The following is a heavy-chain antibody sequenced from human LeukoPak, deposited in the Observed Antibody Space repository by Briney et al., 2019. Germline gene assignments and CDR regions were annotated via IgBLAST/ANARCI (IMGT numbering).Heavy chain of an antibody. Sequence: ASVKVSCKASGYTFTGYYMHWVRQAPGQGLEWMGWINPNSGGTNYAQKFQGRVTMTRDTSISTAYMELSRLRSDDTAVYYCARTYYDYVWGSYRPWYFDYWGQGTLVTVSS. CDR1: GYTFTGYY. D-gene: IGHD3-16*02. CDR2: INPNSGGT. J-gene: IGHJ4*02. CDR3: ARTYYDYVWGSYRPWYFDY. V-gene: IGHV1-2*02.